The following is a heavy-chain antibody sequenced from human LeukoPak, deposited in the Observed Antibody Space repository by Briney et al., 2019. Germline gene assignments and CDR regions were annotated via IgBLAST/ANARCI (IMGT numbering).Heavy chain of an antibody. CDR1: GFTFSSYS. CDR3: ARASNYYDSSGYFGY. Sequence: GGSLRLSCAASGFTFSSYSMNWVRQAPGKGLEWVSSISSSSSHIYYADSVKGRFTISRDNAKNSLYLQMNSLRAEDTAVYYCARASNYYDSSGYFGYWGQGTLVTVSS. CDR2: ISSSSSHI. D-gene: IGHD3-22*01. V-gene: IGHV3-21*01. J-gene: IGHJ4*02.